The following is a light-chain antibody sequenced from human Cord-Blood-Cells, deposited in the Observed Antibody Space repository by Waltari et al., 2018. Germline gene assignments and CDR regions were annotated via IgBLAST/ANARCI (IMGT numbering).Light chain of an antibody. Sequence: DIVMTKSPLSLPVTPGAPASISCRSSQSLLHSNGYNYLDWYLQKPGQSPQLLIYLGSNRASGVPDRFSGSGSGTDFTLKISRVEAEDVGVYYCMQALQTPTFGQGTKLEIK. CDR2: LGS. CDR1: QSLLHSNGYNY. J-gene: IGKJ2*01. CDR3: MQALQTPT. V-gene: IGKV2-28*01.